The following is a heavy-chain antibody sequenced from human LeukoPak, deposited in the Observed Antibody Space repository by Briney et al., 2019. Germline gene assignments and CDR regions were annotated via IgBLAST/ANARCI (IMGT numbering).Heavy chain of an antibody. D-gene: IGHD3-10*01. CDR2: IYYSGST. CDR1: GGSISSQY. CDR3: ARVKGGSAQYGMDV. J-gene: IGHJ6*02. V-gene: IGHV4-59*11. Sequence: SETLSLTCTVSGGSISSQYWSWIRQPPGKGLEWIAGYIYYSGSTNYNPSLKSRVTISVDSSKNQFSLKLSSVTAADTAVYYCARVKGGSAQYGMDVWGQGTTVTVSS.